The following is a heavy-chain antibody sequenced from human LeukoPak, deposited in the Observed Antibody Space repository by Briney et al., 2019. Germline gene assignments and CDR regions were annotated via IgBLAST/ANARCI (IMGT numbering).Heavy chain of an antibody. CDR3: ARGGTYYYDSSGYIPFGY. CDR1: GGSISSSSYY. Sequence: SETLSLTCTVSGGSISSSSYYWGWIRQPPGKGLEWIGSIYYSGSTYYNPSLKSRVTISVDTSKNQFSLKLSSVTAADTAVYYCARGGTYYYDSSGYIPFGYWGQGTLVTVSS. V-gene: IGHV4-39*07. CDR2: IYYSGST. J-gene: IGHJ4*02. D-gene: IGHD3-22*01.